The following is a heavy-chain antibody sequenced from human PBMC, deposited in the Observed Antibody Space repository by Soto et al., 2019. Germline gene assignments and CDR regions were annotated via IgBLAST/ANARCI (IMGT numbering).Heavy chain of an antibody. Sequence: TLSLTCTVSGGSISSYYWSWIRQPPGKGLEWIGYIYYSGSTNYNPSLKSRVTISVDTSKNQFSLKLSSVTAADTAVYYCARHGDYDILTGYYPPPNFDYWGPGPLVTVSS. J-gene: IGHJ4*02. CDR3: ARHGDYDILTGYYPPPNFDY. CDR1: GGSISSYY. D-gene: IGHD3-9*01. CDR2: IYYSGST. V-gene: IGHV4-59*08.